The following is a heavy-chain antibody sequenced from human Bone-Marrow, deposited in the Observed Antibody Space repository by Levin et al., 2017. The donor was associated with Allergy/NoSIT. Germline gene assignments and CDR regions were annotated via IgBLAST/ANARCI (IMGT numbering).Heavy chain of an antibody. CDR3: AGAEEWNSGNYWGDRMDR. V-gene: IGHV3-30-3*01. CDR1: GPFFTSYA. Sequence: GGSLRLSCEASGPFFTSYAIHWVRLAPGKGLQWVAVVSYDGTKKDYADSVKGRFTISRDISKNTIYLQMTSLTPQDTAVYYCAGAEEWNSGNYWGDRMDRWGQGIVVTVSA. CDR2: VSYDGTKK. D-gene: IGHD3-10*01. J-gene: IGHJ4*01.